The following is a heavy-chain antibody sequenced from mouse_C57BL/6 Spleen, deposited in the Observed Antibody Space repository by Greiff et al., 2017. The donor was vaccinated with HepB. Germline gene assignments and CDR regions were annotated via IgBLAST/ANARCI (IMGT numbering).Heavy chain of an antibody. V-gene: IGHV2-2*01. CDR1: GFSLTSYG. CDR3: ARNQDEGGIWYFDV. Sequence: VKLMESGPGLVQPSQSLSITCTVSGFSLTSYGVHWVRQSPGKGLEWLGVIWSGGSTDYNAAFISRLSISKDNSKSQVFFKRNSLQADDTAIYYCARNQDEGGIWYFDVWGTGTTVTVSS. CDR2: IWSGGST. J-gene: IGHJ1*03.